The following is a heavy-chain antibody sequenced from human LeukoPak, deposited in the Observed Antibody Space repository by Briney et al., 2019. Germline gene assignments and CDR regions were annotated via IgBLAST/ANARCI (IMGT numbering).Heavy chain of an antibody. V-gene: IGHV1-69*04. J-gene: IGHJ4*02. CDR3: ARGGTVGFDY. D-gene: IGHD4-23*01. CDR2: IIPILGIA. CDR1: GYTFTSYY. Sequence: SVKVSCKSSGYTFTSYYMYWVRQAPGQGLEWMGRIIPILGIANYAQKFQGRVTITADESTSTAYMELSSLRSEDTAVYYCARGGTVGFDYWGQGTLVTVSS.